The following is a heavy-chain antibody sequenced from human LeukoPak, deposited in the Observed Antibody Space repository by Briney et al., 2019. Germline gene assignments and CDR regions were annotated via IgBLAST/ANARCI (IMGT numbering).Heavy chain of an antibody. CDR2: ISSNSRYI. V-gene: IGHV3-21*06. Sequence: GGSLRLSCAASGFTFNSYAMSWVRQAPGKGLEWVSSISSNSRYIYYADSMRGRFTISRDNAKNSLYLQMNSLKPEDTAVYYCARVAEAAAFDSWGQGTLVTVSS. CDR3: ARVAEAAAFDS. J-gene: IGHJ4*02. D-gene: IGHD6-13*01. CDR1: GFTFNSYA.